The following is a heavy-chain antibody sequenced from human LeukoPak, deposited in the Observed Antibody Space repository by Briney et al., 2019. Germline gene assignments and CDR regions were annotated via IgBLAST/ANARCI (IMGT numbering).Heavy chain of an antibody. CDR1: GYTFTSYG. J-gene: IGHJ6*02. CDR3: ARAHWPLYYYYGMDV. Sequence: ASVKVSCKASGYTFTSYGISWVRQAPGQGLEWMGWISAYNGNTNYAQKLQGRVTMTTDTSTSTAYMELRGLRSDDTAVYYCARAHWPLYYYYGMDVWGQGTTVTVSS. V-gene: IGHV1-18*01. D-gene: IGHD1-1*01. CDR2: ISAYNGNT.